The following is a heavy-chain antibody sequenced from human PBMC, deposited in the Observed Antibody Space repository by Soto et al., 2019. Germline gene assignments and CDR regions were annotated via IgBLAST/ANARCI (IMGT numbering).Heavy chain of an antibody. V-gene: IGHV1-69*08. D-gene: IGHD3-16*02. CDR3: ARDLERLRLGELSGRLGY. J-gene: IGHJ4*02. CDR2: IIPILGIA. CDR1: GGTFSSYT. Sequence: QVQLVQSGAEVKKPGSSVKVSCKASGGTFSSYTISWVRQAPGQGLEWMGRIIPILGIANYAQKFQGRVTITADKSTSTAYMELSSLRSEDTAVYYCARDLERLRLGELSGRLGYWGQGTLVIVSS.